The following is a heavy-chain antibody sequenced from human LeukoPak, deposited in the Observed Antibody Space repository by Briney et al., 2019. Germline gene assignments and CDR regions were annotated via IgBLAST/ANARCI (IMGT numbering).Heavy chain of an antibody. D-gene: IGHD4-17*01. V-gene: IGHV4-59*12. CDR2: IYYSGST. CDR3: ARVFTVWGSLGGVYNWFDP. J-gene: IGHJ5*02. Sequence: SETLSLTCTVSGDSISSYYWGWIRQPPGKGLEWIGYIYYSGSTNYNPSLKSRVTISVDTSKNQFSLKLSSVTAADTAVYYCARVFTVWGSLGGVYNWFDPWGQGTLVTVSS. CDR1: GDSISSYY.